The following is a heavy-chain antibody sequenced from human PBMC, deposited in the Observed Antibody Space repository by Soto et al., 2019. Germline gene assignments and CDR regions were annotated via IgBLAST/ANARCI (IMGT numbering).Heavy chain of an antibody. CDR2: ISYDGSNK. V-gene: IGHV3-30-3*01. J-gene: IGHJ5*02. Sequence: PGGSLRLSCAASGFTFSSYAMHWVRQPPGKGLEWVAVISYDGSNKYYAESVKGRFTISRDNSKNTLYLQMNSLRAEDTAVYYCERVGHTAWLVGFDPWGQGTLVTVSS. CDR1: GFTFSSYA. CDR3: ERVGHTAWLVGFDP. D-gene: IGHD5-18*01.